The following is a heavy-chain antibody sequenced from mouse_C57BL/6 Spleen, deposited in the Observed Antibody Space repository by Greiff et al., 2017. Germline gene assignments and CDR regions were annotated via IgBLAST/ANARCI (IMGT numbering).Heavy chain of an antibody. Sequence: QVQLQQPGAELVKPGASVKVSCKASGYTFTSYWMHWVKQRPGQGLEWIGRIHPSDSDTNYNQKFKGQDTLTVDKSSSTAYMQLSSLTSEDSAVYYCAIGRRRLYYDMEVWGTGTSVTVSS. J-gene: IGHJ4*01. V-gene: IGHV1-74*01. D-gene: IGHD3-2*02. CDR2: IHPSDSDT. CDR1: GYTFTSYW. CDR3: AIGRRRLYYDMEV.